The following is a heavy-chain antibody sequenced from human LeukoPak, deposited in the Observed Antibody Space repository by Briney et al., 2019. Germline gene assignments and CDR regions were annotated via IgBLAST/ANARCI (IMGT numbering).Heavy chain of an antibody. D-gene: IGHD6-19*01. CDR2: INSDGSST. V-gene: IGHV3-74*01. CDR1: GFTFSSYW. Sequence: GGSLRLSCAASGFTFSSYWMHWVRQVPGKGLVWVSRINSDGSSTSYADSVKGRFTISRDNAKNTLYVQMNSLRAEDTALYYCAKDHGSGLLYFDYWGQGTLVTVSS. CDR3: AKDHGSGLLYFDY. J-gene: IGHJ4*02.